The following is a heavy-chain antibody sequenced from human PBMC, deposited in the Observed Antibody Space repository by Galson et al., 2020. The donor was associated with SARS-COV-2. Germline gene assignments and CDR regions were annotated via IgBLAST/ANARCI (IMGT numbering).Heavy chain of an antibody. V-gene: IGHV4-61*02. CDR3: ARISSWVYYYYGMDV. CDR2: MYISGNT. Sequence: SETLSLTCNVSGGSVSGGSQYWSWIRQPAGKGLEWIGRMYISGNTNYNPSLKSRVTISLDTSKNQFSLKMTSVTAADTAVYYCARISSWVYYYYGMDVWVQGTTVTVSS. CDR1: GGSVSGGSQY. D-gene: IGHD2-2*01. J-gene: IGHJ6*02.